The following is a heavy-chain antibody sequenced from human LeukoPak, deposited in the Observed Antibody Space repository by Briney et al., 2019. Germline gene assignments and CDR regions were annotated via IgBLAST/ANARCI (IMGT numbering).Heavy chain of an antibody. CDR3: ARGVYDSGFDY. CDR1: GYTFTGYY. V-gene: IGHV1-2*02. Sequence: ASVKVSCKASGYTFTGYYMHWVRQAPGQGLEWMGWINPNSDGTNYAQKFQGRVTMTRDPSISTAYMELSRLRSDDTAVYYCARGVYDSGFDYWGQGTLVTVSS. D-gene: IGHD6-13*01. J-gene: IGHJ4*02. CDR2: INPNSDGT.